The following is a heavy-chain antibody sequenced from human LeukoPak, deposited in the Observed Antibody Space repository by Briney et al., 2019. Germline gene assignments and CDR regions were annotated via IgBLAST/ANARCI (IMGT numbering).Heavy chain of an antibody. J-gene: IGHJ5*02. CDR3: ARERGDNWNVGP. CDR1: GGSITDYY. Sequence: SETLSLTCTVSGGSITDYYWSWIRHSSGKGLEWIGYMYYSGSAYYSPSLKIRVTISVDTSKNQFSLKLTSVTAADTAVYYCARERGDNWNVGPWGQGTLVTVSS. CDR2: MYYSGSA. V-gene: IGHV4-59*12. D-gene: IGHD1-20*01.